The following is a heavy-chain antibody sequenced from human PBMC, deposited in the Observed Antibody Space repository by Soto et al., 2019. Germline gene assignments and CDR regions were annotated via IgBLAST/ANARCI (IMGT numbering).Heavy chain of an antibody. Sequence: EXXLLESGGGLVQPGGSLRLXCAASGFTFSSYAXSXXXXXXGXGXEWVSAISGNGGRTYYADSVKGRFTISRDNSKNTLYLQMNSLRAEDTAAYYCVKDIAGAIYYFDYWGHGTLVTVSS. CDR3: VKDIAGAIYYFDY. V-gene: IGHV3-23*01. D-gene: IGHD1-1*01. CDR2: ISGNGGRT. J-gene: IGHJ4*01. CDR1: GFTFSSYA.